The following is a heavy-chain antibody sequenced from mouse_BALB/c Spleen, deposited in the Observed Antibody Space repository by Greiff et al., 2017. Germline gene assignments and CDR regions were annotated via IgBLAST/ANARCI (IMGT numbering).Heavy chain of an antibody. CDR3: ARELWSLYFDY. J-gene: IGHJ2*01. D-gene: IGHD1-1*02. V-gene: IGHV5-12-1*01. Sequence: EVMLVESGGGLVKPGGSLKLSCAASGFAFSSYDMSWVRQTPEKRLEWVAYISSGGGSTYYPDTVKGRFTISRDNAKNTLYLQMSSLKSEDTAMYYCARELWSLYFDYWGQGTTLTVSS. CDR1: GFAFSSYD. CDR2: ISSGGGST.